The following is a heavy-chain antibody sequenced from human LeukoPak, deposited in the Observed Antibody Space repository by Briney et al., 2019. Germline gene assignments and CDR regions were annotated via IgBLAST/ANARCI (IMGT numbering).Heavy chain of an antibody. D-gene: IGHD6-19*01. CDR1: GFTFDDYA. J-gene: IGHJ3*02. V-gene: IGHV3-9*01. Sequence: GRSLRLSCTASGFTFDDYAMHWVRQAPGKGLEWVSGISWNSGSIGYADSVKGRFTISRDNSKNTLYLQMNSLRAEDTAVYYCAKVKEQWLAHDAFDIWAKGQWSPSLQ. CDR3: AKVKEQWLAHDAFDI. CDR2: ISWNSGSI.